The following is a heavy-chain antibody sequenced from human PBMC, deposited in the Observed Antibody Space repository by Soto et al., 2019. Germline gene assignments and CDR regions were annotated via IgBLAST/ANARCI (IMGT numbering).Heavy chain of an antibody. V-gene: IGHV3-23*01. CDR2: ISGSGGST. CDR3: AKDWGWTMIVVVITYFDY. CDR1: GFTFSSYA. D-gene: IGHD3-22*01. J-gene: IGHJ4*02. Sequence: EVQLLESGGGLVQPGGSLRLSCAASGFTFSSYAMSWVRQAPGKGLEWVSAISGSGGSTYYADSVKGRFTSSRANSKNTMYLKMNSLRDEDTAVYYCAKDWGWTMIVVVITYFDYWGQGTLVTVSS.